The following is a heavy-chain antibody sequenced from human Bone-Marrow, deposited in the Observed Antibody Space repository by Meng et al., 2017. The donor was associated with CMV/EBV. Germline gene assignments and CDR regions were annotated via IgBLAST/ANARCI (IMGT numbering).Heavy chain of an antibody. CDR2: ISHDGSDT. J-gene: IGHJ4*02. CDR3: AKDASGRYWYFDY. D-gene: IGHD1-26*01. Sequence: VQLVESGGGVVQPGRSLRLSCAAPGFTLNNYGMHWVRQSPGKGLEWVALISHDGSDTDYADSVKGRFTISRDTSKKMLSLQMNSLRADDTAVYYCAKDASGRYWYFDYWGQGTLVTVSS. CDR1: GFTLNNYG. V-gene: IGHV3-30*18.